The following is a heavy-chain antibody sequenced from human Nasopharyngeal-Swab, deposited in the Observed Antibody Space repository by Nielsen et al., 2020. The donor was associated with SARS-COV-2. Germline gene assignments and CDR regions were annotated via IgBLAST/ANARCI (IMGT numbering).Heavy chain of an antibody. CDR3: AKGDTSSGWYSWFDP. Sequence: SLKISCAASGFTFSSYSMNWVRQAPGKGLEWVSGISWNSGSIGYADSVKGRFTISRDNAKNSLYLQMNSLRAEDTALYYCAKGDTSSGWYSWFDPWGQGTLVTVSS. D-gene: IGHD6-19*01. V-gene: IGHV3-9*01. CDR2: ISWNSGSI. CDR1: GFTFSSYS. J-gene: IGHJ5*02.